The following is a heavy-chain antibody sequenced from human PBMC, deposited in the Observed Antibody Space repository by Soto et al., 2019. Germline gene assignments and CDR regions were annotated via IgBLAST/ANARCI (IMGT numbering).Heavy chain of an antibody. D-gene: IGHD3-16*01. V-gene: IGHV3-23*01. CDR3: VAGEFFDY. CDR1: GFTFSNSA. Sequence: EVQLLESGGGLVQPGGSLRLSCAASGFTFSNSALRWVRQAPGKGLEWVSSITDSGVSTYYTDSVKGRFTISIDNSKNTLFVQMNSLRADDTAVYYCVAGEFFDYWGQGTLVTVSS. CDR2: ITDSGVST. J-gene: IGHJ4*02.